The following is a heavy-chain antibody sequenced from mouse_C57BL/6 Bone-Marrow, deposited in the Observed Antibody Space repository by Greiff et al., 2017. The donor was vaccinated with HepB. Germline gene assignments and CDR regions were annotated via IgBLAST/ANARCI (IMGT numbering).Heavy chain of an antibody. CDR3: TTYYDYDFAWFAY. Sequence: VQLQQSGAELVRPGASVKLSCTASGFNIKDDYMHWVKQRPEQGLEWIGWIDPENGDTEYASKSQGKATITADTSSNTAYLQLSSLTSEDTAVYYCTTYYDYDFAWFAYWGQGTLVTVSA. J-gene: IGHJ3*01. CDR1: GFNIKDDY. V-gene: IGHV14-4*01. D-gene: IGHD2-4*01. CDR2: IDPENGDT.